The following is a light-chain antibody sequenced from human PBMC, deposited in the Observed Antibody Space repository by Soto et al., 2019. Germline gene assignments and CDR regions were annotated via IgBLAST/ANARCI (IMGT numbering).Light chain of an antibody. V-gene: IGKV1-39*01. Sequence: DIPMTQSPSSLSASVGDRVTITCRATQSISGYLNWYQQRPGKAPKTLIYAVSSLQSGVPSRFSGSGSGAEYTLTITSLQPEDFATYYCQQSYLTPLTFGQGTKVEI. CDR2: AVS. J-gene: IGKJ1*01. CDR1: QSISGY. CDR3: QQSYLTPLT.